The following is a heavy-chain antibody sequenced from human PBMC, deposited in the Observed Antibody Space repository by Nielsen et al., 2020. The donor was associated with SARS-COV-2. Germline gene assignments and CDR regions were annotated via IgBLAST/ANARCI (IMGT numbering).Heavy chain of an antibody. J-gene: IGHJ3*02. V-gene: IGHV4-59*05. CDR3: ASLPYYYDSSEAFDI. Sequence: SETLSLTCTVSGGSISSYYWNWIRQPPGKGLEWIGFIYYSGSTYYNPSLKSRVTISADTSKNQFSLKLSSVTAADTAVYYCASLPYYYDSSEAFDIWGQGTMVTVSS. CDR2: IYYSGST. CDR1: GGSISSYY. D-gene: IGHD3-22*01.